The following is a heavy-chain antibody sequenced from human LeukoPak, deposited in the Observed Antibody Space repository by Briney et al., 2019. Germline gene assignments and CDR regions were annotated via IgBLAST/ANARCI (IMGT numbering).Heavy chain of an antibody. Sequence: PGGSLRLSCVASGFTLRSYGMNWVRQAPGKGLEWVSYISTTSYYIYYADSVKGRFTISRGDAKNSLYLQMNSLRAEDTAVYYCARGVEPLAANTLAYWGQGTLVTVSS. CDR3: ARGVEPLAANTLAY. J-gene: IGHJ4*02. CDR1: GFTLRSYG. CDR2: ISTTSYYI. D-gene: IGHD1-14*01. V-gene: IGHV3-21*01.